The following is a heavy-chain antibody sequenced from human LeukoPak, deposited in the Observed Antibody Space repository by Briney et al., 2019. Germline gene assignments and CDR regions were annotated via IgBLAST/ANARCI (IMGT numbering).Heavy chain of an antibody. V-gene: IGHV4-38-2*02. Sequence: PSETLSLTCTVSGYSISTGYYWGWIRQPPGKGLEWIGSIYHSGSTYYNPSLKSRVTISVDTSKNQFSLKLSSVTAADTAVYYCARDGGHYDFWSGYYYGDAFDIWGQGTMVTVSS. CDR1: GYSISTGYY. CDR2: IYHSGST. D-gene: IGHD3-3*01. CDR3: ARDGGHYDFWSGYYYGDAFDI. J-gene: IGHJ3*02.